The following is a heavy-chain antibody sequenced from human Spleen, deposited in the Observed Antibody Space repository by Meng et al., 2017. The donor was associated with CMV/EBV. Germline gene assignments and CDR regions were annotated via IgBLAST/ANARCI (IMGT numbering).Heavy chain of an antibody. D-gene: IGHD3-10*01. J-gene: IGHJ4*02. V-gene: IGHV4-39*07. Sequence: GSLSSSPYYWGWIRQPPGKGLEWIASIYYTGSTYYNPSLQGRVTISVDTSKNRFSLKVNSVTAADTAVYYCARDPPLHKGTGGFDSWGQGTLVTVSS. CDR3: ARDPPLHKGTGGFDS. CDR1: GSLSSSPYY. CDR2: IYYTGST.